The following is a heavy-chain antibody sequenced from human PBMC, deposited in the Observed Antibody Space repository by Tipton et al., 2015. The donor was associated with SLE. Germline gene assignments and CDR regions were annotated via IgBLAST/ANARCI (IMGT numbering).Heavy chain of an antibody. CDR3: ASRELRFSEFGYYSYGVDV. V-gene: IGHV4-34*01. Sequence: TLSLTCAVYGGSFSGYYWSWFRQPPGKGLEWIGEINHSGSTNYNPSLKSRVTISIDTSKNQFPLKLTSVTAADTAVYYCASRELRFSEFGYYSYGVDVWGHGTTVTVSS. J-gene: IGHJ6*02. CDR1: GGSFSGYY. D-gene: IGHD3-3*01. CDR2: INHSGST.